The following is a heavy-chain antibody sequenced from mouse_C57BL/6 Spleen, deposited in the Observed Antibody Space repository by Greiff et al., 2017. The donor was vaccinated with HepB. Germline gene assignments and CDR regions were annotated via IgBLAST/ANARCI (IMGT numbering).Heavy chain of an antibody. D-gene: IGHD2-4*01. CDR3: ARGGYDYGDYAMDY. CDR1: GYAFSSYW. CDR2: IYPGDGDT. Sequence: VKLQESGAELVKPGASVKISCKASGYAFSSYWMNWVKQRPGKGLEWIGQIYPGDGDTNYNGKFKGKATLTADKSSSTAYMQLSSLTSEDSAVYFCARGGYDYGDYAMDYWGQGTSVTVSS. J-gene: IGHJ4*01. V-gene: IGHV1-80*01.